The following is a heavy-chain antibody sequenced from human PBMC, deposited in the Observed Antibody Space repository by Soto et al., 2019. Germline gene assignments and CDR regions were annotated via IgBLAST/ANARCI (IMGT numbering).Heavy chain of an antibody. J-gene: IGHJ6*02. CDR2: ISGSGGST. CDR3: AKKIFRGYSGYDYFPYYYYGMDV. V-gene: IGHV3-23*01. D-gene: IGHD5-12*01. Sequence: EVQLLESGGGLVQPGGSLRLSCAASGFTFSSYAMSWVRQAPGKGLEWVSAISGSGGSTYYADSVKGRFTISRDNSKNPLYLQKNSLRAEDTAVYYCAKKIFRGYSGYDYFPYYYYGMDVWGQGTTVTVSS. CDR1: GFTFSSYA.